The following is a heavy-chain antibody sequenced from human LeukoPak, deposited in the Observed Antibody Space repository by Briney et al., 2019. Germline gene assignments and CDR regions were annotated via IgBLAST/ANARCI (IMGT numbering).Heavy chain of an antibody. V-gene: IGHV4-34*01. Sequence: SETLSLTCAVYGGSFSGYYWSWIRQPPGKGLEWIGEINHSGSTNYDPSLKSRVTISVDTSKNQFSLKLSSVTAADTAVYYCASGRDGYNSWGQGTLVTVSS. D-gene: IGHD5-24*01. CDR3: ASGRDGYNS. CDR1: GGSFSGYY. J-gene: IGHJ5*02. CDR2: INHSGST.